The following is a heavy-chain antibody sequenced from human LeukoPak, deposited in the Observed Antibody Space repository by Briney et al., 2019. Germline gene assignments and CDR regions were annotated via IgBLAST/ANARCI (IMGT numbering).Heavy chain of an antibody. J-gene: IGHJ4*02. Sequence: PGGSLRLSCAASGFTFSSYAMSWVRQAPGKGLEWVSAISGSGGSTSYADSVKGRFTISRDNSKNTLYMQMNSLRAEDTAVYYCAKDGKKHHGTGDYDKWGQGTLVTVPS. D-gene: IGHD3-10*01. CDR3: AKDGKKHHGTGDYDK. CDR1: GFTFSSYA. CDR2: ISGSGGST. V-gene: IGHV3-23*01.